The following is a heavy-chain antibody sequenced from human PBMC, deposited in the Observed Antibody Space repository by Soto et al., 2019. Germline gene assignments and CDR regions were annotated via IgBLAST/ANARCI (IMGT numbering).Heavy chain of an antibody. D-gene: IGHD5-12*01. CDR3: AKGKYSGYDFRGNWFDP. CDR2: ISGSGGST. V-gene: IGHV3-23*01. J-gene: IGHJ5*02. CDR1: GFTFSSYA. Sequence: EVQLLESGGGLVQPGGSLRLSCAASGFTFSSYAMSWVRQAPGKGLEWVSAISGSGGSTYYADFVKGRFTISRDNSKNTLYLQMNSLRAEDTAVYYCAKGKYSGYDFRGNWFDPWGQGTLVTVSS.